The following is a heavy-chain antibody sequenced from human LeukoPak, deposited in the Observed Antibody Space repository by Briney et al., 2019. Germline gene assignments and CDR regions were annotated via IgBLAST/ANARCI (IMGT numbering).Heavy chain of an antibody. D-gene: IGHD3-16*02. V-gene: IGHV4-59*01. CDR1: GDSINSYY. J-gene: IGHJ5*02. CDR2: IYYTGNT. Sequence: PSETLSLTCTVSGDSINSYYWSWIRQPPGRGLEWIGYIYYTGNTNYNPSLKSRVTISIDTSKNQFSLKLSSVTAADTAMYYCARLYNHNWFDPWGQGTLVTVSS. CDR3: ARLYNHNWFDP.